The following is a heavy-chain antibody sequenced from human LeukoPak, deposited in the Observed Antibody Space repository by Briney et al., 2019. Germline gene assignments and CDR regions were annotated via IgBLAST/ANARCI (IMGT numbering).Heavy chain of an antibody. CDR2: IYYSGST. CDR3: ARVYYSNSYDYWYFDL. D-gene: IGHD6-13*01. Sequence: PSETLSLTCTVSGVSIRSYYWSWIRQPPGKGLEWIGYIYYSGSTNYNPSLKSRVTISVDTSKNQFSLKLSSVTAADTAVYYCARVYYSNSYDYWYFDLWGRGTLVTVSS. CDR1: GVSIRSYY. V-gene: IGHV4-59*01. J-gene: IGHJ2*01.